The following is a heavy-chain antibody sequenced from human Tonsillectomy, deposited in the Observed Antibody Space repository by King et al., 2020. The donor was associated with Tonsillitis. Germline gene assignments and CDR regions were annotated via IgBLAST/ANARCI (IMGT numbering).Heavy chain of an antibody. V-gene: IGHV3-15*01. Sequence: VQLVESGGGLVKPGGSLRLSCAASGFTFSNAWMSWVRQAPGKGLEWGGRIKSKTDGGTTDYAAPVKGRFTISRDDSKNTLYLQMNSLKTEDTAVYYCTTVSNAALYYWGRGTLVTVSS. CDR3: TTVSNAALYY. J-gene: IGHJ4*02. CDR2: IKSKTDGGTT. D-gene: IGHD6-6*01. CDR1: GFTFSNAW.